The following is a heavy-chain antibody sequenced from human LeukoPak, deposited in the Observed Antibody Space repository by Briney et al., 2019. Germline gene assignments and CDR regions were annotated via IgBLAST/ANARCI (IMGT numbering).Heavy chain of an antibody. Sequence: PGGSLRLSCAASGFTFSDYYMSWIRQAPGKGLEWVSYITSGGTIYYADSVKGRFTISRDNAKNSLYLQMNSLRAEDTAVYYCATDAYSGPGYWGQGTLVTVSS. D-gene: IGHD6-13*01. CDR3: ATDAYSGPGY. J-gene: IGHJ4*02. V-gene: IGHV3-11*01. CDR2: ITSGGTI. CDR1: GFTFSDYY.